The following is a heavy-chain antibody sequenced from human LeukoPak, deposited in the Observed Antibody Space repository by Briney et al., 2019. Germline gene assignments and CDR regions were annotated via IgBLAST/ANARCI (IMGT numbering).Heavy chain of an antibody. J-gene: IGHJ4*02. CDR2: INHSGST. CDR3: ASTTPVTTVVT. V-gene: IGHV4-34*01. Sequence: SETLSLTCAVYGGSFSGYYWSWIRQPPGKGLEWIGEINHSGSTNYNPSLKSRVTISVDTSKNQFSLKLSFVTAADTAVYYCASTTPVTTVVTWGQGTLVTISS. D-gene: IGHD4-23*01. CDR1: GGSFSGYY.